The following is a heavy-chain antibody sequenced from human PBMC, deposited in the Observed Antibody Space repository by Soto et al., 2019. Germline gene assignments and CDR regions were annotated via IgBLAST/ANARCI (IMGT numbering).Heavy chain of an antibody. J-gene: IGHJ3*02. V-gene: IGHV3-9*01. D-gene: IGHD3-16*01. CDR1: GFTFDDYA. Sequence: GGSLRLSCAASGFTFDDYAMHWVRQAPGKGLEWVSGISWNSGSIGYADSVKGRFTISRDNAKNSLYLQMNSLRAEDTALYYCAKDKLGYGGIPDAFDIWGQGTMVTVSS. CDR2: ISWNSGSI. CDR3: AKDKLGYGGIPDAFDI.